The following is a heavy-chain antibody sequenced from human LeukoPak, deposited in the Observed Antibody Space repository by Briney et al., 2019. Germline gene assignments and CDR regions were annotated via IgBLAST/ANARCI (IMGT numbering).Heavy chain of an antibody. D-gene: IGHD2-15*01. CDR2: IYSGGST. Sequence: GGSLRLSCAASGFTVSSNYMSWVRQAPGKGLEWVSVIYSGGSTYYADSVKGRFTISRDNSKNTLYLQMNSLRAEDTAVYYCARVHCSGGDCYGGFDYWGQGTLVTVSS. CDR3: ARVHCSGGDCYGGFDY. CDR1: GFTVSSNY. J-gene: IGHJ4*02. V-gene: IGHV3-66*01.